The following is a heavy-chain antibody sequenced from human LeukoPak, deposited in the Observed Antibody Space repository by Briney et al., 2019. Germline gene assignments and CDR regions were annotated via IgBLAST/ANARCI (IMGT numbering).Heavy chain of an antibody. J-gene: IGHJ4*02. CDR2: INPSGGSA. V-gene: IGHV1-46*01. D-gene: IGHD1-26*01. Sequence: ASVTVSCKASGYTFVSYYIHWVRQAPGQGLEWMGIINPSGGSATYAQKFQGRVTMTRDTSTSTVYMELTSLRSEDTAMYYCARGLGSGNYYGYWGQGTLVTVSS. CDR3: ARGLGSGNYYGY. CDR1: GYTFVSYY.